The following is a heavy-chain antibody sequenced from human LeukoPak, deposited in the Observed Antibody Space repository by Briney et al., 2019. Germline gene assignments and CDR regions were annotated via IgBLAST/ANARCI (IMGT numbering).Heavy chain of an antibody. V-gene: IGHV3-30*04. CDR2: ISYDGSNK. Sequence: PGGSLRLSCAASGFTFSSYAMHWVRQAPGKGLEWVAVISYDGSNKYYADSVKGRITISRDNSKNTLYLQMNSLRAEDTAVYYCARDPRGYYGFSFDYWGQGTLVTVSS. CDR1: GFTFSSYA. J-gene: IGHJ4*02. D-gene: IGHD3-10*01. CDR3: ARDPRGYYGFSFDY.